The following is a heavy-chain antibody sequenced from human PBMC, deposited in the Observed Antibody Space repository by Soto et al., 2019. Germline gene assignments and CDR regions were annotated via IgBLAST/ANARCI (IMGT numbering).Heavy chain of an antibody. CDR3: ARAYGDYPYGMDV. CDR1: GYTFTRYY. V-gene: IGHV1-46*03. D-gene: IGHD4-17*01. Sequence: GASVKVSCQGSGYTFTRYYMQWGGQAPGQGLEWMAIINPSGGSTSYAQKFQGRVTMARDTSTSTVYMELSSLRSEDTAVYYCARAYGDYPYGMDVWGQGTTVTVSS. CDR2: INPSGGST. J-gene: IGHJ6*02.